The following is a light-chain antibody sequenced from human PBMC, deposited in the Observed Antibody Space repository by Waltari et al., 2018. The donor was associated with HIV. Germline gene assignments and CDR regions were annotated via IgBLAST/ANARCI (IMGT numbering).Light chain of an antibody. J-gene: IGLJ3*02. V-gene: IGLV2-14*03. CDR2: DVS. CDR3: ESYTSTSVWV. Sequence: KAPRLMIYDVSTRPSGVSDRFSGSKSGDTASLTISGLQPEDEADYYCESYTSTSVWVFGGGTRLTVL.